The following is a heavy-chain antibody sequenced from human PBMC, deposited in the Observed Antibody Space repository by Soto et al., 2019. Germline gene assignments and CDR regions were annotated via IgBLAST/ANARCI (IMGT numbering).Heavy chain of an antibody. Sequence: PGGSLRLSCAASGFTFSSYGMHWFRQAPGKGLEWVAVIWYDGSNKYYADSVKGRFTISRDNSKNTLYLQMNSLRAEGTAVYYCARPTTVTTDAFDIWGQGTMVTVSS. CDR1: GFTFSSYG. J-gene: IGHJ3*02. CDR2: IWYDGSNK. D-gene: IGHD4-17*01. V-gene: IGHV3-33*01. CDR3: ARPTTVTTDAFDI.